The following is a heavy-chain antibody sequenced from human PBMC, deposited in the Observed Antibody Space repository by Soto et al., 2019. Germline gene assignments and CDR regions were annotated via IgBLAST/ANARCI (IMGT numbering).Heavy chain of an antibody. V-gene: IGHV4-59*01. CDR3: ARGSPLSHYYDSSGYQYDY. CDR2: IYYSGST. D-gene: IGHD3-22*01. J-gene: IGHJ4*02. Sequence: SETLSLTCTVSGGSISSYYWSWIRQPPGKGLEWIGYIYYSGSTNYNPSLKSRVTISVDTSKNQFSLKLSSVTAADTAVYYCARGSPLSHYYDSSGYQYDYWSQGTLVTVSS. CDR1: GGSISSYY.